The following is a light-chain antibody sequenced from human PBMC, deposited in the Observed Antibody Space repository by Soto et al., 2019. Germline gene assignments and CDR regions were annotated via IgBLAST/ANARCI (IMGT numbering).Light chain of an antibody. V-gene: IGKV1-5*03. CDR3: QQYISYWT. Sequence: DIQMTQSPSTLSASVGDRVTITCRASQSITNYLAWYQQKPGKAPKLLIYKASSLESGVPSRFSGSGSGTEFTLTISSLQPDDFATYYCQQYISYWTFGQGTKVDIK. CDR2: KAS. J-gene: IGKJ1*01. CDR1: QSITNY.